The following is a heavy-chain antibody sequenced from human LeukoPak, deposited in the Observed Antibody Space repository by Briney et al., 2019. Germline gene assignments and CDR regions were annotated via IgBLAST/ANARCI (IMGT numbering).Heavy chain of an antibody. CDR3: ARASYYYDSSGYYSLPLFDY. J-gene: IGHJ4*02. Sequence: SQTLSLTCTVSGGSISSGGYYWSWIRQHPGKGLEWIGYIYYSGSTYYNPSLKSRVTISVDTSKNQFSLKLSSVTAADTAVYYCARASYYYDSSGYYSLPLFDYWGQGTLVTVSS. D-gene: IGHD3-22*01. V-gene: IGHV4-31*03. CDR1: GGSISSGGYY. CDR2: IYYSGST.